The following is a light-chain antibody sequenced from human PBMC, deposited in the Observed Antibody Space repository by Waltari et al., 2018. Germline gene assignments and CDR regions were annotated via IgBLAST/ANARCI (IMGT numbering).Light chain of an antibody. J-gene: IGKJ3*01. CDR2: DAS. V-gene: IGKV1D-13*01. CDR1: QGIRSA. Sequence: AIQLTQSPSSPSASLGDRVTITCRASQGIRSALAWYQQKPGKPPQLLIYDASTLHSGVPSSFSGSGSGTDFSLTINSLQPEDVATYYCQQYIKYPFTFGPGTKVDF. CDR3: QQYIKYPFT.